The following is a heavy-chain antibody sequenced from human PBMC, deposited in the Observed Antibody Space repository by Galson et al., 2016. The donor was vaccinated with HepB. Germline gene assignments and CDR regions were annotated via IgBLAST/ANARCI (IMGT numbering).Heavy chain of an antibody. CDR2: IKQDGSEK. D-gene: IGHD3-9*01. CDR3: ARGCLSFDWLSDYYGMDV. Sequence: APGKGLEWVANIKQDGSEKYYVNSVKGRFTISRDNAKNSLSLQVNSLRAEDTAVYYCARGCLSFDWLSDYYGMDVWGQGTTVTVSS. J-gene: IGHJ6*02. V-gene: IGHV3-7*01.